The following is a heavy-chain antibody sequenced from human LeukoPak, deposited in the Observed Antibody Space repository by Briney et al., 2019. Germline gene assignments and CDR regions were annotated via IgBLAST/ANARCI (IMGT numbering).Heavy chain of an antibody. CDR1: GGSISSYY. D-gene: IGHD5-18*01. Sequence: PSETLSLTCTVSGGSISSYYWSWIRQPAGKGLEWIGRIYTSWSTNYNPSLKSRVTISVDKSKNQFSLKLSSVTAADTAVYYCARVTEDTAMVDYWGQGTLVTVSS. V-gene: IGHV4-4*07. CDR2: IYTSWST. CDR3: ARVTEDTAMVDY. J-gene: IGHJ4*02.